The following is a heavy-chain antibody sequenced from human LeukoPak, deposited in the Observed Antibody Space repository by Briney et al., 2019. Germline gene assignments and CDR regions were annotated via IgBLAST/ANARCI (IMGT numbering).Heavy chain of an antibody. CDR1: GGSISSGGYS. CDR2: IYHSGST. Sequence: SGTLSLTCAVSGGSISSGGYSWSWIRQPPGKGLEWIGYIYHSGSTYYNPSLKSRVTISVDRSKNQFSLKLSSVTAADTAVYYCASSSALGYYDSSGRIDYWGQGTLVTVSS. J-gene: IGHJ4*02. D-gene: IGHD3-22*01. CDR3: ASSSALGYYDSSGRIDY. V-gene: IGHV4-30-2*01.